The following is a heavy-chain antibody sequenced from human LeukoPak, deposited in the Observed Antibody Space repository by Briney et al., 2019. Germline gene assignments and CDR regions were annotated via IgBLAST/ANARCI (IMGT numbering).Heavy chain of an antibody. D-gene: IGHD5-18*01. CDR1: GFTFSSYS. Sequence: GGSLRISCAASGFTFSSYSMTWVRQAPGKGLEWVSSISSSSSYIYYADSVKGRFTISRDNAKKSLYLQMNNLRAEDTAVYYCARARGYSYGYSDYWGRGTLVTVSS. J-gene: IGHJ4*02. CDR2: ISSSSSYI. V-gene: IGHV3-21*01. CDR3: ARARGYSYGYSDY.